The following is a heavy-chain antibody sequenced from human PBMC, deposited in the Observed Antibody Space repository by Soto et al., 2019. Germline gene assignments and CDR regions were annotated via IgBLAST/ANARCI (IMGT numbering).Heavy chain of an antibody. CDR1: GGSISSSSYY. CDR2: IYYSGST. V-gene: IGHV4-39*01. CDR3: ARRSQKSTAYYYDSSGFRWFDP. Sequence: SETLSLTCTVSGGSISSSSYYWGWIRQPPGKGLEWIGSIYYSGSTYYNTSLKSRVTISVDTSKNQFSLKLSSVTAADTAVYYCARRSQKSTAYYYDSSGFRWFDPWGQGTLVTVSS. J-gene: IGHJ5*02. D-gene: IGHD3-22*01.